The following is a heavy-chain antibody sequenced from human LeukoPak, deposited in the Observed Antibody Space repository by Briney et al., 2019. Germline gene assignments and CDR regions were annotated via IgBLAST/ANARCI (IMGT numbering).Heavy chain of an antibody. CDR2: INTDGRST. V-gene: IGHV3-74*01. Sequence: GGSLRLSCAASGFTFSSNSMNWVRQAPGKGLVWVSRINTDGRSTSYADSVKGRFTISRDNAKNTLYLQMNSLRAEDTAVYYCARVLSGYYVVLDIWGQGTMVTVSS. D-gene: IGHD3-3*01. J-gene: IGHJ3*02. CDR3: ARVLSGYYVVLDI. CDR1: GFTFSSNS.